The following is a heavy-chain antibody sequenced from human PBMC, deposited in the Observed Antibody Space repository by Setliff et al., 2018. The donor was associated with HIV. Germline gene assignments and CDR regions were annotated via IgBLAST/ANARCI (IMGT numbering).Heavy chain of an antibody. V-gene: IGHV4-59*01. CDR3: ARGVNFDY. CDR2: IYIYNSGST. J-gene: IGHJ4*02. Sequence: SETLSLTCSVSGGSFSGYYWSWIRQPPGKGLEWIGYIYIYNSGSTNYNPSLTSRVTISADTSRNQFSLKLPSATAADTAIYYCARGVNFDYWGQGTQVTVSS. D-gene: IGHD3-3*01. CDR1: GGSFSGYY.